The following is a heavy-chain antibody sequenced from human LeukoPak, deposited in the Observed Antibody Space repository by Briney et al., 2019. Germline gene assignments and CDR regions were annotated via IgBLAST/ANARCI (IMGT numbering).Heavy chain of an antibody. CDR3: ARAPDDYSNYAQRRVGWFDP. CDR2: IYYSGST. V-gene: IGHV4-59*01. D-gene: IGHD4-11*01. Sequence: PSETLSLTCTVSGGSISSYYWSWIRQPPGKGLEWIGYIYYSGSTNYNPSLKSRVTISVDTSKNQFSLKLSSVPAADTAVYYCARAPDDYSNYAQRRVGWFDPWGQGTLVTVSS. J-gene: IGHJ5*02. CDR1: GGSISSYY.